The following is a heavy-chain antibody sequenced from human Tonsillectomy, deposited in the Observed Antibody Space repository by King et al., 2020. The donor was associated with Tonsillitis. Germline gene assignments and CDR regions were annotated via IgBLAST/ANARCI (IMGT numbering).Heavy chain of an antibody. CDR2: ISSSARYM. D-gene: IGHD2-15*01. V-gene: IGHV3-21*01. Sequence: VQLVESGGGLVKPGGSLRLSCAASGSTFSRYTMNWVRQAPGEGLEWVSSISSSARYMYYADSVKGRFTISRDNAKNSLYLQMNSLRAEDTAVYYCAREGVGCSGGSCFSGWFDPWGQGSLVTVSS. CDR1: GSTFSRYT. CDR3: AREGVGCSGGSCFSGWFDP. J-gene: IGHJ5*02.